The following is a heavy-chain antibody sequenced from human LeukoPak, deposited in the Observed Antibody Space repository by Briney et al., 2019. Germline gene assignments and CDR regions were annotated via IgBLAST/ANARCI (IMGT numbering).Heavy chain of an antibody. CDR1: GFTFSSYW. CDR2: IKQDGSEK. V-gene: IGHV3-7*01. J-gene: IGHJ5*02. D-gene: IGHD3-10*01. CDR3: ARDSYYYGSGVIKNWFDP. Sequence: GGSLRPSCAASGFTFSSYWMSWVRQAPGKGLEWVANIKQDGSEKYYVDSVKGRFTISRDNAKNSLYLQMNSLRAEDTAVYYCARDSYYYGSGVIKNWFDPWGQGTLVTVSS.